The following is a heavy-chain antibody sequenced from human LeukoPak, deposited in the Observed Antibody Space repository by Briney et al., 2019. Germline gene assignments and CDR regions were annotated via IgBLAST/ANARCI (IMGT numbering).Heavy chain of an antibody. D-gene: IGHD5-18*01. J-gene: IGHJ4*02. Sequence: SETLSLTCTVSGGSISSGGYYWSWIRQHPGKGLEWIGYIYYSGSTYYNPSLKSRVTISVDTSKNQFSLKLSSVTAADTAVYYCASSVDTAMPRVDYWGQGTLVTVSS. V-gene: IGHV4-31*03. CDR3: ASSVDTAMPRVDY. CDR1: GGSISSGGYY. CDR2: IYYSGST.